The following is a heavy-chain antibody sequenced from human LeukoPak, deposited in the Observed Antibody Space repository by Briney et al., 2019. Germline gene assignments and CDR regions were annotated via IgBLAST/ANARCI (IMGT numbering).Heavy chain of an antibody. Sequence: GESLKISCKGSGYSFPTYWIAWVRQMPGKGLEWLGIIYPDESNTRYSPSFQGQVTISADKSISTAYLQWSSLKASDTAMYYCARPPSRGYSSSFEYWGQGTLVTVSS. CDR2: IYPDESNT. V-gene: IGHV5-51*01. CDR1: GYSFPTYW. D-gene: IGHD2-2*03. CDR3: ARPPSRGYSSSFEY. J-gene: IGHJ4*02.